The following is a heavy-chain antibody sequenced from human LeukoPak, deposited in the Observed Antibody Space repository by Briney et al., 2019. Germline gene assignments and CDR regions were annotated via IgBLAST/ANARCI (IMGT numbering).Heavy chain of an antibody. CDR1: GDSLSTYY. D-gene: IGHD3-10*01. Sequence: PSETLSLTCSVSGDSLSTYYWSWIRQPPGRQLEWIGYLSSTGKSDYNPSLNSRATISVGMSKNQFSLNLISVTTADTALYYCARIRWGDKGTYWRPFEYWGQGILVTVSS. CDR2: LSSTGKS. J-gene: IGHJ4*02. CDR3: ARIRWGDKGTYWRPFEY. V-gene: IGHV4-59*01.